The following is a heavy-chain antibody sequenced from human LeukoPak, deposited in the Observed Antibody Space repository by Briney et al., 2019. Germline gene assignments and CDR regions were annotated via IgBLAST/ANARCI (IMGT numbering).Heavy chain of an antibody. CDR1: GFTFSSYN. V-gene: IGHV3-48*01. CDR3: ARRKANSDGEFDY. J-gene: IGHJ4*02. CDR2: ISSSGSSI. Sequence: GGSLRLSCAASGFTFSSYNMNWVRQAPGKGLDWISFISSSGSSITYADSVKGRLTISRDNVKNSLYLQMNSLRAEDTAVYYCARRKANSDGEFDYWGQGTLVTVSS. D-gene: IGHD3-10*01.